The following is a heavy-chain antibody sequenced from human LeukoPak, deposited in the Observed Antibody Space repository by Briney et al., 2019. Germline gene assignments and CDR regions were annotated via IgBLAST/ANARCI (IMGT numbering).Heavy chain of an antibody. V-gene: IGHV3-9*01. CDR2: ISWNSGSI. Sequence: PGGSLRLSCAASGFTFDDYAMHWVRQAPGKGLEWVSGISWNSGSIGYADSVKGRLTISRDNAKNSLYLQMNSLRAEDTALYYCAKDRGGDYYYGMDVWGQGTTVTVSS. D-gene: IGHD3-3*01. J-gene: IGHJ6*02. CDR3: AKDRGGDYYYGMDV. CDR1: GFTFDDYA.